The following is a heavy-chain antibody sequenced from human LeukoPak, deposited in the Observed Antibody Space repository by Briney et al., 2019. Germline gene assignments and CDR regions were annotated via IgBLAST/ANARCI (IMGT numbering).Heavy chain of an antibody. J-gene: IGHJ4*02. D-gene: IGHD3-3*01. CDR1: GGSISSYY. V-gene: IGHV4-59*12. CDR3: ARLGSTYYEYYFDY. Sequence: PSETLSLTCTVSGGSISSYYWSWIRQPPGKGLEWIGYIYYSGSTNYNPSLKSRVTMSVDTSKNQFSLKLSSVTAADTAVYYCARLGSTYYEYYFDYWGQGTLVTVSS. CDR2: IYYSGST.